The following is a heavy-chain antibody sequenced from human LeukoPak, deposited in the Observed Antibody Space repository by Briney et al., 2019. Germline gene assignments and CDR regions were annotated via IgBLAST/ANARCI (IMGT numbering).Heavy chain of an antibody. CDR1: GYTLTSYY. CDR2: INPTGGST. J-gene: IGHJ4*02. V-gene: IGHV1-46*04. Sequence: ASVKVSCKASGYTLTSYYLHWVRQAPGQGLEWMGIINPTGGSTTYAQKLQGRVTLTSDTSTDTVYMELSSLRSEDTAVYYCARASYCSGGSCYSDYWGQGTLVTVSS. CDR3: ARASYCSGGSCYSDY. D-gene: IGHD2-15*01.